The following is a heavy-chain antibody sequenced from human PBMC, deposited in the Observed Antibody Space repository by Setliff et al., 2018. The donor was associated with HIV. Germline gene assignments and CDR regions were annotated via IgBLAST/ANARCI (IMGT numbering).Heavy chain of an antibody. CDR2: IYTSGNSRYT. Sequence: PSETLSLTCAVYGGSLSGYYWSWLRQPAGKGLEWIGHIYTSGNSRYTNYNSSLESRVAISLDTSSNQFSLKLSSVTALDTATYYCARMGNSYDSSGSYDYFDYWGQGTLVTVSS. CDR3: ARMGNSYDSSGSYDYFDY. D-gene: IGHD3-22*01. J-gene: IGHJ4*02. V-gene: IGHV4-59*10. CDR1: GGSLSGYY.